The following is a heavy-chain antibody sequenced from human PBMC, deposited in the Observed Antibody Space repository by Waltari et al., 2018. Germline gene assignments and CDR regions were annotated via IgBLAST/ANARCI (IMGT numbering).Heavy chain of an antibody. D-gene: IGHD2-2*01. J-gene: IGHJ5*02. CDR2: INAGNGNT. CDR3: ARARRYCSSTSCPDRWFDP. CDR1: GYTFTSYA. V-gene: IGHV1-3*01. Sequence: QVQLVQSGAEVKKPGASVKVSCKASGYTFTSYAMHWVRQAPGQRLEWMGWINAGNGNTKYSQKFQGRVTITRDTSASTAYMELSSLGSEDTAVYYCARARRYCSSTSCPDRWFDPWGQGTLVTVSS.